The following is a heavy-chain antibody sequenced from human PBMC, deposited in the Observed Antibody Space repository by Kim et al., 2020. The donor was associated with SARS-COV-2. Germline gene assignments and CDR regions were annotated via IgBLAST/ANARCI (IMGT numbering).Heavy chain of an antibody. CDR2: IYYSGST. V-gene: IGHV4-59*08. CDR1: GGSISSYY. D-gene: IGHD1-26*01. Sequence: SETLSLTCTVSGGSISSYYWSWIRQPPGKGLEWIGYIYYSGSTNYNPSLKSRVTISVDTSKNQFSLKLSSVTAADTAVYYCARRRGLLVGATGVWFDPWGQGTLVTVSS. CDR3: ARRRGLLVGATGVWFDP. J-gene: IGHJ5*02.